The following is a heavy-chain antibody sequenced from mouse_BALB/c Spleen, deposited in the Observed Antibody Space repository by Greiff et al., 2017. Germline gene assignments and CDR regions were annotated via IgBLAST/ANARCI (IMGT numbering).Heavy chain of an antibody. CDR2: INPYNGDT. D-gene: IGHD2-4*01. J-gene: IGHJ3*01. CDR1: GYSFTGYF. V-gene: IGHV1-37*01. CDR3: GREAIYYDYGGAWFAY. Sequence: EVQVVESGPELVKPGASVKISCKASGYSFTGYFMNWVKQSHGKSLEWIGRINPYNGDTFYNQKFKGKATLTVDKSSSTAHMELLSLTSEDSAVYYCGREAIYYDYGGAWFAYWGQGTLVTVSA.